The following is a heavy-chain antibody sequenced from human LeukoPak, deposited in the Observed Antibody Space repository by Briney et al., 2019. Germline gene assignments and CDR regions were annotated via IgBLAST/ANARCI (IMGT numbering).Heavy chain of an antibody. D-gene: IGHD1-14*01. CDR3: AGGPDHGY. J-gene: IGHJ4*02. CDR2: IYSGGST. Sequence: PGGSLRLSCAASGFTFSNNYMSWVRQAPGKGLEWVSLIYSGGSTYYADSVKGRFTISRDNSKNTLYLQMNSLRAEDTAVYYCAGGPDHGYWGQGTLVTVSS. V-gene: IGHV3-53*01. CDR1: GFTFSNNY.